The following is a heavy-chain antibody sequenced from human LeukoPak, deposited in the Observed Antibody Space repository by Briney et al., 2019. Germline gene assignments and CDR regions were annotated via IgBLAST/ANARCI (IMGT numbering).Heavy chain of an antibody. CDR1: KFTFSTYD. D-gene: IGHD3-22*01. CDR3: AKGPDSSGYYSLDY. CDR2: ISYDGSSK. V-gene: IGHV3-30*18. Sequence: PGRSLRLSCAASKFTFSTYDMHWVRQAPGKGLEWVAVISYDGSSKYYADSVKGRFTISRDNSKNTLYVQMNSLRTEDTDIYYCAKGPDSSGYYSLDYWGQGTLVTVSS. J-gene: IGHJ4*02.